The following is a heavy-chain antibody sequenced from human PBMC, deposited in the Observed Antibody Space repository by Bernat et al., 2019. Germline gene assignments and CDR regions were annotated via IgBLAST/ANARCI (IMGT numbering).Heavy chain of an antibody. CDR1: GYVFTNYA. D-gene: IGHD5/OR15-5a*01. CDR3: ATEPDESTGWFDH. J-gene: IGHJ5*02. V-gene: IGHV1-3*01. Sequence: QVQLVQSGAEVKKPGASVKVSCNASGYVFTNYAIHWVRQAPGQRLEWMGFINAGNGNTRYSQTFEGRVSFTRATSATTAYMALGSLRSEDTTVYYCATEPDESTGWFDHWGQGTLVIVSS. CDR2: INAGNGNT.